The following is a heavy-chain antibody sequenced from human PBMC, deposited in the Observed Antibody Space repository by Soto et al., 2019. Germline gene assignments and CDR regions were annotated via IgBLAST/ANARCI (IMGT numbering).Heavy chain of an antibody. J-gene: IGHJ4*02. CDR2: FDPEDGET. V-gene: IGHV1-24*01. CDR3: ATWAPRITGSPVSMVNY. D-gene: IGHD1-20*01. Sequence: ASVKVSCKVSGYTLTELSMHWVRQAPGKGLEWMGGFDPEDGETIYAQKFQGRVTMTEDTSTDTAYMELSSLRSEDTAVYYCATWAPRITGSPVSMVNYWGQGTLVTVSS. CDR1: GYTLTELS.